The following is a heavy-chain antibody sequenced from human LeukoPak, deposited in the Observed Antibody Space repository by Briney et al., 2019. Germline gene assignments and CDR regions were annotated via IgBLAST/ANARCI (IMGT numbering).Heavy chain of an antibody. D-gene: IGHD2-2*01. CDR1: GYNFTSYW. J-gene: IGHJ6*02. V-gene: IGHV5-51*01. Sequence: GESLKISWKGSGYNFTSYWIGWGRQIPGKGLGWIGIIYPGDSDTRYSPSFQGQVTISADKSISTAYLQWSSLKASDTAMYYCARESPEDIVVVLGREGYYYGMDVWGQGTTVTVSS. CDR2: IYPGDSDT. CDR3: ARESPEDIVVVLGREGYYYGMDV.